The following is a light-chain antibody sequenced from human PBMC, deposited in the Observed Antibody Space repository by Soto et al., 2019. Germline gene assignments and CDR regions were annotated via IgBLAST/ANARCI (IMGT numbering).Light chain of an antibody. V-gene: IGLV2-14*01. J-gene: IGLJ2*01. Sequence: QSVLTQPASVSGSPGQSITISCTGTSSDVGVYNYVSWYQQHPGKAPKLMIYEVSNRPSGVSNRFSGSKSGNTASLTISGLQAEDEADYYCSSYTSSSTLVFGGGTKVTLL. CDR1: SSDVGVYNY. CDR3: SSYTSSSTLV. CDR2: EVS.